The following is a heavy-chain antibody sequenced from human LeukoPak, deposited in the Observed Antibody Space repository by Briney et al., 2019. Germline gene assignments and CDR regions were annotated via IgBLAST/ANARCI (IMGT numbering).Heavy chain of an antibody. V-gene: IGHV4-59*01. CDR1: GGSISSYY. CDR3: AWPTSEAGSNWFDP. Sequence: SETLSLTCTVSGGSISSYYWSWVRQPPGKGLEWIGYIYYSGSTNYNPSLKSRVTISVDTSKNQFSLKLTSVTAADTAVYYCAWPTSEAGSNWFDPWGQGTLVTVSS. CDR2: IYYSGST. J-gene: IGHJ5*02. D-gene: IGHD6-13*01.